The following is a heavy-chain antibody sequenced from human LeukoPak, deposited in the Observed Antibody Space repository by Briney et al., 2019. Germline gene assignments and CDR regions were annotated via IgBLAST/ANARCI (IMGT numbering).Heavy chain of an antibody. V-gene: IGHV3-48*03. CDR1: GLTFSSYE. D-gene: IGHD3-22*01. J-gene: IGHJ4*02. Sequence: GGSLRLSCAASGLTFSSYEMNWVRQAPGKGLEWVSYISTSGSTIYYADSVKGRFTISRDNGKSSLYLQMNSLRAEDTAVYYCARGVYDSTGYYQYWGQGTLVTVSS. CDR2: ISTSGSTI. CDR3: ARGVYDSTGYYQY.